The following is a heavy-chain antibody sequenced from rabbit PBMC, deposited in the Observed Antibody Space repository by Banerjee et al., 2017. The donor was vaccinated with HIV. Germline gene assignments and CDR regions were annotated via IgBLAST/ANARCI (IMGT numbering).Heavy chain of an antibody. Sequence: QSLEESGGDLVKPGTSLTLTCTASGFSFSRGYWICWVRQAPGKGLELIACIYISSGRTYYASWAKGRFTISKTSSTTVTLQMTSLTAADTATYFCARRPEYNDGDDAHLWGQGTLVT. CDR3: ARRPEYNDGDDAHL. J-gene: IGHJ4*01. D-gene: IGHD2-1*01. V-gene: IGHV1S40*01. CDR2: IYISSGRT. CDR1: GFSFSRGYW.